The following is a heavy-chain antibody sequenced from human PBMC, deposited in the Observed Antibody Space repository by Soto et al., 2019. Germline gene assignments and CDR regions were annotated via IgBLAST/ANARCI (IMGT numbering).Heavy chain of an antibody. J-gene: IGHJ4*02. CDR2: TKNKAQRYTT. V-gene: IGHV3-72*01. CDR3: VRWDSGNPEN. CDR1: GFTLSDHY. D-gene: IGHD1-26*01. Sequence: EVQLVESGGGLVQPGGSLRLPCVVSGFTLSDHYIDWVRQAPGKGLEWVGRTKNKAQRYTTEYAASVKGRFTISRDDSENSVYLQMNSLKTEDTAVYYCVRWDSGNPENWGQGTLVTVSS.